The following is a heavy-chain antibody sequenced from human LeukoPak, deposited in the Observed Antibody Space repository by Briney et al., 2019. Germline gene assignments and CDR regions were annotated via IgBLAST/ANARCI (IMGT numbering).Heavy chain of an antibody. J-gene: IGHJ4*02. Sequence: GGSLRLSCAASGFTFSTYTMHRVRQAPGKGLEWLSVISYDGSNVYYADSVKGRFTISRDNSKNTLYLQMNSLRAEDTAVYYCARDAGDYFDYWGQGTLVTVSS. CDR1: GFTFSTYT. V-gene: IGHV3-30-3*01. CDR3: ARDAGDYFDY. D-gene: IGHD3-10*01. CDR2: ISYDGSNV.